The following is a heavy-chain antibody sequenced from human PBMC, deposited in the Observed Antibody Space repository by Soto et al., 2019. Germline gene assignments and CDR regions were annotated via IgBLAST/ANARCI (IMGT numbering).Heavy chain of an antibody. J-gene: IGHJ5*02. Sequence: SGPTLVNPTQTLTLTCTFSGFSLSTSGMRVSWIRQPPGKALEWLARIDWDDDKFYSTSLKTRLTISKDTSKNQVVLTMTNMDPVDTATYYCARIGYSSGWYWFDPWGQGTLVTVS. CDR3: ARIGYSSGWYWFDP. D-gene: IGHD6-19*01. V-gene: IGHV2-70*04. CDR1: GFSLSTSGMR. CDR2: IDWDDDK.